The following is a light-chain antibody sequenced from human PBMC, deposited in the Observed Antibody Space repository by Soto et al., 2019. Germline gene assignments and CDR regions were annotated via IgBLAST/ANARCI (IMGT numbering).Light chain of an antibody. CDR2: SHN. V-gene: IGLV1-44*01. J-gene: IGLJ1*01. Sequence: QSVLTQPPSASGAPGQRVTISCSGTSSNIGSYTVNWYQHLPGTAPKLLIFSHNQRPSGLPGRFSASKSGTSASLDISGLQSEDEGDYYCATWDDSLSGRYVFGTGTKLTVL. CDR1: SSNIGSYT. CDR3: ATWDDSLSGRYV.